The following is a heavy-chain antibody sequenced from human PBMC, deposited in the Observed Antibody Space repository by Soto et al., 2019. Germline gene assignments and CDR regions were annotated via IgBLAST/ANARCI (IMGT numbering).Heavy chain of an antibody. CDR2: IIPILGIA. V-gene: IGHV1-69*02. CDR3: ARFIAAAGFDP. Sequence: ASVKVSYKASGGTFSSYTISGVQQAPGQGLEWMGRIIPILGIANYAQKFQGRVTITADKSTSTAYMELSSLRSEDTAVYYCARFIAAAGFDPWGQGTLVTVSS. J-gene: IGHJ5*02. D-gene: IGHD6-13*01. CDR1: GGTFSSYT.